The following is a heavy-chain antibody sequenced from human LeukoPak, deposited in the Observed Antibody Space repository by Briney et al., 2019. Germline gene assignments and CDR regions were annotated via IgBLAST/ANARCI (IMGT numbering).Heavy chain of an antibody. J-gene: IGHJ4*02. CDR2: ISYDGSNK. D-gene: IGHD5-24*01. CDR1: GFTFSSYG. V-gene: IGHV3-30*03. CDR3: ARVSSYGYNSDY. Sequence: GGSLRLSCAASGFTFSSYGMHWVRQAPGKGLEWVAVISYDGSNKYYADSVKGRFTISRDNSKNTLYLQMNSLRAEDTAVYYCARVSSYGYNSDYWGQGTLVTVSS.